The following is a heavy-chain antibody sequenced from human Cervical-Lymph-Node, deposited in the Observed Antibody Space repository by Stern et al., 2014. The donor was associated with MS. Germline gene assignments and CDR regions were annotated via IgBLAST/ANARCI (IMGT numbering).Heavy chain of an antibody. CDR2: IYPGDSET. CDR1: GYRFTNYW. V-gene: IGHV5-51*03. Sequence: DQLVQSGAEVKKPGESLRISCEVSGYRFTNYWIGWVRQMPGKGLEWMGIIYPGDSETSYSPSFQGPVTLSVDKSNNTTSLQRSSLKASDTAIYYCARRGHGYMGIDYWGQGALVTVSS. J-gene: IGHJ4*02. D-gene: IGHD1-1*01. CDR3: ARRGHGYMGIDY.